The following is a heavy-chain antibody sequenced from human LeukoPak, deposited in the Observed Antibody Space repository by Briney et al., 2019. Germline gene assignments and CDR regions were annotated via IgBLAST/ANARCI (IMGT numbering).Heavy chain of an antibody. Sequence: GGSLRLSCAASEFTFRTYAMSWVRQAPGKGLEWVSTISGSRASTYYADAVKGRFTISGDDSSNTLYLQMNSLRGEDTAIYYCAKGRAVGESYYDYWGQGTLVTVSS. CDR3: AKGRAVGESYYDY. CDR2: ISGSRAST. V-gene: IGHV3-23*01. D-gene: IGHD1-26*01. CDR1: EFTFRTYA. J-gene: IGHJ4*02.